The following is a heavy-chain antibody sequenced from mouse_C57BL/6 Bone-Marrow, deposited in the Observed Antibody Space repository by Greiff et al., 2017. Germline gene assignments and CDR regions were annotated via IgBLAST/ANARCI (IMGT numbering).Heavy chain of an antibody. CDR3: ASGDYYGSSSHFDV. CDR1: GYTYTSYW. CDR2: IDPSDSET. Sequence: VKLQQPGAELVRPGSSVKLSCKASGYTYTSYWMHWVKQRPIQGLEWIGNIDPSDSETHYNQKFKDKATLTVDKSSSTAYMQLSSLTSEDSAVYYCASGDYYGSSSHFDVWGTGTTVTVSS. V-gene: IGHV1-52*01. J-gene: IGHJ1*03. D-gene: IGHD1-1*01.